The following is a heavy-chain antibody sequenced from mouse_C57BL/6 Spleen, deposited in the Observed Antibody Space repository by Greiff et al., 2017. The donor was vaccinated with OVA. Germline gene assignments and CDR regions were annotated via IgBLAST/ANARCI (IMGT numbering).Heavy chain of an antibody. CDR1: GFTFSDYG. D-gene: IGHD4-1*01. J-gene: IGHJ1*03. Sequence: VQLKESGGGLVKPGGSLKLSCAASGFTFSDYGMHWVRQAPEKGLEWVAYISSGSSTIYYADTVKGRFTISRDNAKNTLFLQMTSLRSEDTAMYYCARGNWDVGYFDVWGTGTTVTVSS. CDR3: ARGNWDVGYFDV. CDR2: ISSGSSTI. V-gene: IGHV5-17*01.